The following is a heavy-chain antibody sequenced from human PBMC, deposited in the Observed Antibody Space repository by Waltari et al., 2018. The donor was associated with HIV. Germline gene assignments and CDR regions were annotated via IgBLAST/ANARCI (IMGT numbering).Heavy chain of an antibody. J-gene: IGHJ4*02. CDR3: ARAGRDGKLPPDY. CDR1: GFTFSSYW. D-gene: IGHD1-7*01. CDR2: NNSDGSST. Sequence: EVQLVESGGGLVQPGGSLRLSCAASGFTFSSYWTHWVRQAPGKGLVWVSRNNSDGSSTSYADSVKGRFTISRDNAKNTLYLQMNSLRAEDTAVYYCARAGRDGKLPPDYWGQGTLVTVSS. V-gene: IGHV3-74*01.